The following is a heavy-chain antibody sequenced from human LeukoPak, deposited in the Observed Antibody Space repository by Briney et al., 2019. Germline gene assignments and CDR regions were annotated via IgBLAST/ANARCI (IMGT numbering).Heavy chain of an antibody. D-gene: IGHD3-10*01. V-gene: IGHV1-18*01. CDR3: ARRGEGSGSYSTADY. J-gene: IGHJ4*02. Sequence: ASVKVSCKASGYTFTSYGISWVGQAPGQGLAWMGWISAYNGNTNYAQKLQGRVTMPTDTSTSTAYMELRSLRSDDTAVYYCARRGEGSGSYSTADYWGQGTLVTVSS. CDR2: ISAYNGNT. CDR1: GYTFTSYG.